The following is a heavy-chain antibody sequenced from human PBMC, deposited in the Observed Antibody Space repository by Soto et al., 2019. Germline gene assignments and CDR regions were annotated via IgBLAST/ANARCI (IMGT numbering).Heavy chain of an antibody. CDR2: IYHSGST. CDR3: ATAPGPY. V-gene: IGHV4-30-2*01. CDR1: GGSISSYY. J-gene: IGHJ4*02. Sequence: SETLSLTCTVSGGSISSYYWSWIRQPPGKGLEWIGYIYHSGSTYYNPSLKSRVTISVDRSKNQFSLKLSSVTAADTAVYYCATAPGPYWGQGTLVTVSS.